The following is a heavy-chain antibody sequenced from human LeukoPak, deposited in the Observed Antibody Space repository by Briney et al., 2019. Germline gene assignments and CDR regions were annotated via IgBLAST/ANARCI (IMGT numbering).Heavy chain of an antibody. CDR1: GFTFSTYW. Sequence: GGSLRLSCAASGFTFSTYWMSWVRQAPGKGLEWVANIKPDGSEKYYVDSVRGRFTISRDNAKNSLYLQMNSLRAEDTALYHCARKYAFGAFDIWGQGTMVTVSS. D-gene: IGHD3-16*01. CDR2: IKPDGSEK. CDR3: ARKYAFGAFDI. V-gene: IGHV3-7*03. J-gene: IGHJ3*02.